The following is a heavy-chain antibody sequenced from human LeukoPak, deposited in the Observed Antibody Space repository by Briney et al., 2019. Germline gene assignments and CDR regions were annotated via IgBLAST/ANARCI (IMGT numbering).Heavy chain of an antibody. V-gene: IGHV3-11*01. CDR1: GFTFSDYY. CDR2: ISSSGSTI. CDR3: ARPLAVARYDAFDI. Sequence: SGGSLRLSCAASGFTFSDYYMSWIRQAPGKGLEWVSYISSSGSTIYYADSVKGRFTISRDNAKNSPYLQMNSLRAEDTAVYYCARPLAVARYDAFDIWGQGTMVTVSS. D-gene: IGHD6-19*01. J-gene: IGHJ3*02.